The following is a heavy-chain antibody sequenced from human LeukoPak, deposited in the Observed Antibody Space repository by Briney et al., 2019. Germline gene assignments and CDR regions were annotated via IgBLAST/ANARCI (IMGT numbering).Heavy chain of an antibody. CDR2: IYYSGST. CDR1: GGSISSSSYY. V-gene: IGHV4-39*07. Sequence: PSETLSLTCTVSGGSISSSSYYWGWIRQPPGKGLEWIGSIYYSGSTYYNPSLKSRVTISVDTSKNQFSLKLSSVTAADTAVYYCAREDYYYDSSGQIPPFDYWGQGTLVTVSS. D-gene: IGHD3-22*01. J-gene: IGHJ4*02. CDR3: AREDYYYDSSGQIPPFDY.